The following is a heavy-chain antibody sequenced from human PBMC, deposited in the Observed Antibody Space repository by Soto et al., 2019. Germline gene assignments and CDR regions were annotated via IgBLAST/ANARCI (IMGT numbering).Heavy chain of an antibody. CDR3: ARDRGAAAGLMSYFDY. V-gene: IGHV3-33*01. D-gene: IGHD6-13*01. J-gene: IGHJ4*02. CDR1: GFTFSSYG. CDR2: IWYDGSNK. Sequence: SLRLSCAASGFTFSSYGMHWVRQAPGKGLEWVAVIWYDGSNKYYADSVKGRFTISRDNSKNTLYLQMNSLRAEDTAVYYCARDRGAAAGLMSYFDYWGQGTLVTVSS.